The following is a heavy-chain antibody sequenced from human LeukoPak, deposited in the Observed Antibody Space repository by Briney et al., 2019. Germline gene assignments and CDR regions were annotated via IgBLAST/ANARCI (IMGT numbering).Heavy chain of an antibody. CDR1: GFTFSDYY. Sequence: PGGSLRLSCAASGFTFSDYYMSWIRQAPGKGLEWVSYISSSGSTIYYADSVKGRFTISRDNAKNSLYLQMNSLRAEDTAVYYCASLKGQQQLDDAFDIWGQGTMVTVSS. CDR3: ASLKGQQQLDDAFDI. J-gene: IGHJ3*02. V-gene: IGHV3-11*01. CDR2: ISSSGSTI. D-gene: IGHD6-13*01.